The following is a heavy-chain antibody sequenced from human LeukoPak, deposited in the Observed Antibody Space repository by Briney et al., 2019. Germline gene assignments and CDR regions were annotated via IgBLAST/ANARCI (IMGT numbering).Heavy chain of an antibody. J-gene: IGHJ6*03. CDR3: ARENVDTAMVFDYYYMDV. CDR1: GGSFSGYY. Sequence: PSETLSLTCAVYGGSFSGYYWSWIRQPPGKGLEWIGEINHSGSTNYNPSLKSRVTISVDTSKNQFSLKLSSVTAADTAVYYCARENVDTAMVFDYYYMDVWGKGTTVTISS. V-gene: IGHV4-34*01. D-gene: IGHD5-18*01. CDR2: INHSGST.